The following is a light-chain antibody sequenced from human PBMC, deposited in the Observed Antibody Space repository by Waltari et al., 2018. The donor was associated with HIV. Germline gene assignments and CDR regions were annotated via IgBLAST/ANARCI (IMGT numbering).Light chain of an antibody. J-gene: IGLJ3*02. CDR2: STN. Sequence: QTVVTQEPSFSVSPGGTVTLTCGLSSGSVSTSYYPSWYQQTPGQDPRTLSYSTNTRSAGVPDRFSGSSLGNKAALTITGAQADDESDYYCVLYMGSGIWVFGGGTKLTVL. CDR1: SGSVSTSYY. CDR3: VLYMGSGIWV. V-gene: IGLV8-61*01.